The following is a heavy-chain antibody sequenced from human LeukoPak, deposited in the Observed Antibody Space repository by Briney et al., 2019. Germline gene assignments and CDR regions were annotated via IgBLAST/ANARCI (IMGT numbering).Heavy chain of an antibody. CDR2: ISSSSSYI. J-gene: IGHJ4*02. CDR1: GFTFSSYS. D-gene: IGHD4-17*01. CDR3: ARDYGDYDPLDY. V-gene: IGHV3-21*01. Sequence: GGSLRLSCAASGFTFSSYSMNWVRQAPGKGLEWVSSISSSSSYIYYADSVKGRFTISRDNAKNSLYLQMNSLRAEDTAVYYCARDYGDYDPLDYWGQGTLVTVSS.